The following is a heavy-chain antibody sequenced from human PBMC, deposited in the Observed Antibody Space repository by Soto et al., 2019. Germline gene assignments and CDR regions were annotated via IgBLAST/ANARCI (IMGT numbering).Heavy chain of an antibody. D-gene: IGHD3-10*01. CDR3: ARDGGPGGFGLYYYGMDV. J-gene: IGHJ6*02. CDR1: GYTFTSYG. CDR2: ISAYNGNT. Sequence: GASVKVSCKASGYTFTSYGISWVRQAPGQGLEWMGWISAYNGNTNYAQKLQGRVTMTTDTSTSTAYMELRSLRSDDTAVYYCARDGGPGGFGLYYYGMDVWGQGTTVTVSS. V-gene: IGHV1-18*01.